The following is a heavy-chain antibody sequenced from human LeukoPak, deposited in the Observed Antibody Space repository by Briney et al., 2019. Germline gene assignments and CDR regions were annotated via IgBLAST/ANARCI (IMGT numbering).Heavy chain of an antibody. CDR1: GYTFTGYY. J-gene: IGHJ4*02. V-gene: IGHV1-2*02. CDR3: ARANPLYRSSTTCLFDY. CDR2: INPNSGDT. D-gene: IGHD2-2*01. Sequence: ASVTVSCKASGYTFTGYYMHWVRQAPGQGFEWMGWINPNSGDTNYAQKFQGRVTMTRDTSISTAHMELSRLRSDDTAVYYCARANPLYRSSTTCLFDYWGQGTLVTVSS.